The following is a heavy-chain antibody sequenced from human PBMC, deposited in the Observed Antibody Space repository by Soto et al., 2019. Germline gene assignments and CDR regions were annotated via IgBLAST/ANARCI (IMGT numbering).Heavy chain of an antibody. Sequence: SGPTLVNPTQALTLTCTFSGFSLSTSGVAVGWIRQPPGKALEWLALIYWDDDKHYSPSLNSRLNITKDTSKNQVVLTMTNMDPVDTATYYCAHRTPMVRGGMYTLDVWGQGTTVTVSS. CDR1: GFSLSTSGVA. V-gene: IGHV2-5*02. J-gene: IGHJ6*02. D-gene: IGHD3-10*01. CDR2: IYWDDDK. CDR3: AHRTPMVRGGMYTLDV.